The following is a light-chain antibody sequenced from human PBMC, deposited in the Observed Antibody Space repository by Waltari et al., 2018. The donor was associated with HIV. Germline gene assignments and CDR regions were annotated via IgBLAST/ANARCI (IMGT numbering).Light chain of an antibody. CDR3: QQYYNYPPT. Sequence: AIRLTQSPSSSSASTRDRVLITCRANQSISSYLAWYQERPGKAPKLLMYNTSTLQGGVPSRFSGSGSGTDFNLTISCLQSEDFATYYCQQYYNYPPTFGQGTKVEI. J-gene: IGKJ1*01. V-gene: IGKV1-8*01. CDR1: QSISSY. CDR2: NTS.